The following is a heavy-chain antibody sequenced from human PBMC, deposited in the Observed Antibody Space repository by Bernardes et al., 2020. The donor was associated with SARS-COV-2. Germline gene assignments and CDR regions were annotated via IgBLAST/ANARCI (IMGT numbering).Heavy chain of an antibody. D-gene: IGHD4-4*01. CDR1: GYTFSDYY. J-gene: IGHJ6*02. V-gene: IGHV1-2*02. CDR3: ARVYPRKEITVTTSNYYYGLDV. CDR2: INPNSGAT. Sequence: ASVKVSCKASGYTFSDYYMHWVRQAPGQGLEWMGWINPNSGATNFAQKFQGRVTMTRDTSISTAYMELTRLSSDDTAVYYCARVYPRKEITVTTSNYYYGLDVWGQGTTVTVSS.